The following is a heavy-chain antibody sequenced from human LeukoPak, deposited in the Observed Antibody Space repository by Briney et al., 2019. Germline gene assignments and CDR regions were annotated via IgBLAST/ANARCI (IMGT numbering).Heavy chain of an antibody. CDR1: GYTFNSYY. Sequence: ASVKASCKASGYTFNSYYMHWVRQAPGQGLEWMGIINPSGGSTSYAQKFQRRVTSTRDMSTSTVYMELSSLRSEDTAVYYCERDRGGSYYLWATTFFYYWGQGTLVTVSS. CDR3: ERDRGGSYYLWATTFFYY. J-gene: IGHJ4*02. V-gene: IGHV1-46*02. CDR2: INPSGGST. D-gene: IGHD1-26*01.